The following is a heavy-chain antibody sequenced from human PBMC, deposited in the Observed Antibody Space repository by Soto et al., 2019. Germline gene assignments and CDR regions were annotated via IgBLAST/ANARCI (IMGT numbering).Heavy chain of an antibody. V-gene: IGHV1-46*01. Sequence: ASVKVSCKASGYTFTSYYMHWVRQAPGQGLEWMGIINPSGGSTSYAQKFQGRVTMTRDTSTSTVYMELSSLRSEDTAVYYCAREHVGEIVVPAVPHDHYYGMDVWGQGTTVTVSS. J-gene: IGHJ6*02. CDR3: AREHVGEIVVPAVPHDHYYGMDV. CDR2: INPSGGST. D-gene: IGHD2-2*01. CDR1: GYTFTSYY.